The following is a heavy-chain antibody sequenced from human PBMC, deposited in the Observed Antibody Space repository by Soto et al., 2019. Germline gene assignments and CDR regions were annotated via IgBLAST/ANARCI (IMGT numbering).Heavy chain of an antibody. Sequence: QVQLQASGPGLVEPSQTLSLTCSVFGGSISSEDYYRRWIRQPPGKVLECIGSMFYVGATYYNPSIKSRVTLSVVTSKTQVSLKLNVVPAADTAVYHCARVVRGCRSPSCRGRNWFDPWGQVTLVT. CDR1: GGSISSEDYY. CDR2: MFYVGAT. V-gene: IGHV4-30-4*01. D-gene: IGHD2-2*01. J-gene: IGHJ5*02. CDR3: ARVVRGCRSPSCRGRNWFDP.